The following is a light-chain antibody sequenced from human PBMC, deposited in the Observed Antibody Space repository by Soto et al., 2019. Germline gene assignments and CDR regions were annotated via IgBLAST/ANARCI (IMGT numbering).Light chain of an antibody. CDR2: GAS. Sequence: EIVMTQSPATLSVSPGERATLSCRASQSVSSNLAWYQQKPGQAPRLLIYGASTRATGIPARFSGSGSGTEFTLTISSLQSEDFAVYYCHQNSKWPLLTFGGGAKVDIK. CDR1: QSVSSN. V-gene: IGKV3-15*01. CDR3: HQNSKWPLLT. J-gene: IGKJ4*01.